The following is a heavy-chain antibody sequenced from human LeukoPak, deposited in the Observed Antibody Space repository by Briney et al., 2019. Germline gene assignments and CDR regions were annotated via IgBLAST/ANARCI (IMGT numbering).Heavy chain of an antibody. CDR2: ISGSGSST. D-gene: IGHD3-10*01. Sequence: GGSLRLSCAASGFTFSSYAMTWVRQAPGKGLEWVSGISGSGSSTYYADPVKGRFTISRDNSKSTLYIQMNSLRAEDTAVYYCARAKPKNMVRGLIMRRESRYYFDYWGQGTLVTVSS. CDR1: GFTFSSYA. CDR3: ARAKPKNMVRGLIMRRESRYYFDY. J-gene: IGHJ4*02. V-gene: IGHV3-23*01.